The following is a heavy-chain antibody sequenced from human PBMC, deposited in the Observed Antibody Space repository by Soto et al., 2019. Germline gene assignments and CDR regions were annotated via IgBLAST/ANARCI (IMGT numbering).Heavy chain of an antibody. J-gene: IGHJ5*02. Sequence: PSETLSLTCTVSGGSINKNYWGWIRQSPGKGLEWIGHIYHSGSTKYNSSLKSRVVISIDASRNQFSLRLTSVTAADTAIYYCEPIGGAYGSNNGLDPWGQGALVTVSS. V-gene: IGHV4-59*03. CDR3: EPIGGAYGSNNGLDP. CDR1: GGSINKNY. D-gene: IGHD3-10*01. CDR2: IYHSGST.